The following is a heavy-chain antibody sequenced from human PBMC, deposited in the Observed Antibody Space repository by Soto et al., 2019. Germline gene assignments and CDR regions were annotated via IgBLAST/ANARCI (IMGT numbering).Heavy chain of an antibody. D-gene: IGHD2-15*01. J-gene: IGHJ6*02. Sequence: ASVKVSCKASGYTFTSYYMHWVRQAPGQGLEWMGIINPSGDTTSYAQQFQGRVTMTRDTSTSTVYMELSSLRSEDTAVYYCAREPPPAADYYYGMDVWGQGATVTLSS. CDR2: INPSGDTT. CDR1: GYTFTSYY. CDR3: AREPPPAADYYYGMDV. V-gene: IGHV1-46*01.